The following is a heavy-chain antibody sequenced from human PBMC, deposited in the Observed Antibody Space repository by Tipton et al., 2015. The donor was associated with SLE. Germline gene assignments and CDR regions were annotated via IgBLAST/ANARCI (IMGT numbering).Heavy chain of an antibody. Sequence: QVQLVQSGAEVKKPGASVKVSCRASGYPFIGYYMHWVRQAPGQGLEWMGRINPNSGDTEYAQKFQGRVTMTGDTSISTAYMELSRLTSDDTAVYYCARDHPRYSNDLDVWGQGTTVTVSS. CDR1: GYPFIGYY. D-gene: IGHD3-16*02. J-gene: IGHJ6*02. CDR2: INPNSGDT. CDR3: ARDHPRYSNDLDV. V-gene: IGHV1-2*06.